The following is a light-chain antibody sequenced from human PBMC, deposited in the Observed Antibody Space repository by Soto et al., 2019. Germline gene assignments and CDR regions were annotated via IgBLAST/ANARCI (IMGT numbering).Light chain of an antibody. Sequence: EVVLTQSPGTLSLSPGERATLSCRASETVGSNYLAWYQQQPGQAPRLLIFDASSRATGIPVRFSGSGSGTEFSLTISRLEPEDSAVYFCHHYGYGADTFGQGTKLEI. V-gene: IGKV3-20*01. CDR2: DAS. J-gene: IGKJ2*01. CDR1: ETVGSNY. CDR3: HHYGYGADT.